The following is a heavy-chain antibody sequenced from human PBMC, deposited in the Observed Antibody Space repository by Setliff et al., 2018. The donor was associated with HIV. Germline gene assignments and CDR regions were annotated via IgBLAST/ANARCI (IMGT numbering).Heavy chain of an antibody. CDR2: INPNSGGT. Sequence: ASVKVSCKASGYTFTGYFMHWVRQAPGQGLEWMGRINPNSGGTNYTQKFQGRVTITADKSTRTAYMELSSLRSEDTAVYYCARDGWDYYGSGTYPPLYYFDSWGQGTLVTVSS. CDR3: ARDGWDYYGSGTYPPLYYFDS. D-gene: IGHD3-10*01. V-gene: IGHV1-2*06. J-gene: IGHJ4*01. CDR1: GYTFTGYF.